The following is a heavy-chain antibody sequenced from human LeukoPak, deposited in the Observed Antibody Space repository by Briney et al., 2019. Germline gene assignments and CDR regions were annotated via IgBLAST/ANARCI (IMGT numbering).Heavy chain of an antibody. CDR2: ISYDGSNK. CDR3: ARGGVYDSSGYGY. V-gene: IGHV3-30-3*01. Sequence: GGSLRLSCAASGFTFSSYAMHWVRQAPGKGLEWVAVISYDGSNKYYADSVKGRFTISRDNSKNTLYLQMNSLRAEDTAVYYCARGGVYDSSGYGYWGQGTLVTDSS. D-gene: IGHD3-22*01. CDR1: GFTFSSYA. J-gene: IGHJ4*02.